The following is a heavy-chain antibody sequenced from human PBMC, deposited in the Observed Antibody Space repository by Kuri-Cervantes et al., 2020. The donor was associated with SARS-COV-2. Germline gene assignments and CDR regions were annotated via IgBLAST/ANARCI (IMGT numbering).Heavy chain of an antibody. D-gene: IGHD3-9*01. CDR3: ARVGVLRYFDWSKFDP. J-gene: IGHJ5*02. V-gene: IGHV4-39*07. CDR2: IYYSGST. Sequence: GSLRLSCTVSGGSISSSSYYWGWIRQPPGKGLEWIGSIYYSGSTYYNPSLKSRVTISVDTSKNQFSLKLSSVTAADTAVYYCARVGVLRYFDWSKFDPWGQGTLVTVSS. CDR1: GGSISSSSYY.